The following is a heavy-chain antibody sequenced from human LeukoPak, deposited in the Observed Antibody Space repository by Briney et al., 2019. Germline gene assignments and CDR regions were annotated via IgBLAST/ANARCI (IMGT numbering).Heavy chain of an antibody. CDR2: ISGSGGST. CDR1: GFTFSSYA. J-gene: IGHJ3*02. Sequence: PGGSLRLSCAASGFTFSSYARSWLRQAPGKGLEWVSAISGSGGSTYYADSVKGRFTISRDNSKNTLYLQMNSLRAEDTAVYYCAKGFRAYCGGDCYSDAFDIWGQGTMVTVSP. V-gene: IGHV3-23*01. CDR3: AKGFRAYCGGDCYSDAFDI. D-gene: IGHD2-21*02.